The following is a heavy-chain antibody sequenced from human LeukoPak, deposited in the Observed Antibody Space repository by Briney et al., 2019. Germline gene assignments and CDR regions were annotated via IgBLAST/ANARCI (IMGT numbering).Heavy chain of an antibody. Sequence: SETLSLTCSVSGGSISSYYWHWIRQPPGKGLEWIGYIRNTGITNYNPSLKSRVTISVDTSENQFSLKLTSVTAADTAVYYCAKAVEPDGKPAFEYWGQGTLVTVSS. D-gene: IGHD2-2*02. J-gene: IGHJ4*02. V-gene: IGHV4-59*01. CDR2: IRNTGIT. CDR1: GGSISSYY. CDR3: AKAVEPDGKPAFEY.